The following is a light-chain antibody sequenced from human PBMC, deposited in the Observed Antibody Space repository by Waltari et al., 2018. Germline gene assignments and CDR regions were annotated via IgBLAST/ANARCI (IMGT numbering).Light chain of an antibody. CDR3: QAWDSSTEV. Sequence: SYELPQPPSVSVSPGQTTSITCSGDKLGDKYACWYQQKPGQSPVLVIYQDSKQPSGIPERFSGSNSGNTATLTISGTQAMDEADYYCQAWDSSTEVFGTGTKVTVL. J-gene: IGLJ1*01. CDR1: KLGDKY. V-gene: IGLV3-1*01. CDR2: QDS.